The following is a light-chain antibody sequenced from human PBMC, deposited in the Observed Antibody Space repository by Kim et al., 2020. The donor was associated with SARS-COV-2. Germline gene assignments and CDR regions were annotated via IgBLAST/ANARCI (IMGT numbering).Light chain of an antibody. CDR2: HAS. V-gene: IGKV3-15*01. CDR3: HQYNKWPPGT. Sequence: EMVMTQSPATLSVSPGERATLSCRASQSVSSNLAWYQQKPGQAPRLLIYHASTRAAGIPARFSGSGSGTEFTLTISSLQSEDFAVYYCHQYNKWPPGTFGQVTKVDIK. J-gene: IGKJ1*01. CDR1: QSVSSN.